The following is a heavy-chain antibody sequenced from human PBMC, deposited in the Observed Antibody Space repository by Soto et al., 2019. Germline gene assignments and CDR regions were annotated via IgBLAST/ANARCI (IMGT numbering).Heavy chain of an antibody. CDR2: IYRTGST. Sequence: QVQLQESGPGLVKPSGTLSLTCAVSGGSFPSNNWWTWVRQHPGQGLEWIGDIYRTGSTTYNPSLKSRVTISLDKSENQFALKVTSLTAADTYVYCCASRGPGTSVDYWGQGTLVTVSS. CDR1: GGSFPSNNW. V-gene: IGHV4-4*01. J-gene: IGHJ4*02. D-gene: IGHD1-7*01. CDR3: ASRGPGTSVDY.